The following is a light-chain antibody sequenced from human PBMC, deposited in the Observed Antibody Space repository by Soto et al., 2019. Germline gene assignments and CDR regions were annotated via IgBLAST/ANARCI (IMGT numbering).Light chain of an antibody. V-gene: IGKV1-12*01. CDR3: QQASSFPFT. CDR2: AAS. CDR1: QDINKW. J-gene: IGKJ3*01. Sequence: DIQMTQSPSSVSASVGDRVTITCRASQDINKWLAWYQQRPGKAPKLLIYAASSLQSGVPSRFSGSGSGTDFTLTSSSLEPEDLTTYYCQQASSFPFTFGPGTKLDVK.